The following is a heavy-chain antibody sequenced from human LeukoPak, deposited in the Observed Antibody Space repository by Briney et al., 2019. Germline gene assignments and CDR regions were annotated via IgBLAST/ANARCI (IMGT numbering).Heavy chain of an antibody. V-gene: IGHV4-31*03. Sequence: PSETLSLTCTVSGGSISSGDYYWSWIRQHPGKGLEWIGYIYYSGSTYYNPSLKSRVTISVDTSKNQFSLKLSSVTAADTAVYYCALLYYYQGHAFDIWGQGTMVTVSS. D-gene: IGHD3-10*01. CDR2: IYYSGST. J-gene: IGHJ3*02. CDR3: ALLYYYQGHAFDI. CDR1: GGSISSGDYY.